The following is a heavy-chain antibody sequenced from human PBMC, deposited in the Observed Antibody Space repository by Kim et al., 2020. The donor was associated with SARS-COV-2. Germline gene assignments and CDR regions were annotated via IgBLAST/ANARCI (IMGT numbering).Heavy chain of an antibody. D-gene: IGHD2-15*01. V-gene: IGHV2-5*02. J-gene: IGHJ4*02. CDR2: IYWDDDK. CDR1: GFSLRTSGVG. CDR3: AHAGGLGYCSGGSCYDPNLRVGY. Sequence: SGPTLVKPTQTLTLTCTFSGFSLRTSGVGVGWIRQPPGKALEWLALIYWDDDKRYSPSLKSRLTITKDTSKNQVVLTMTNMDPVDTATYYCAHAGGLGYCSGGSCYDPNLRVGYWGQGTLVTVSS.